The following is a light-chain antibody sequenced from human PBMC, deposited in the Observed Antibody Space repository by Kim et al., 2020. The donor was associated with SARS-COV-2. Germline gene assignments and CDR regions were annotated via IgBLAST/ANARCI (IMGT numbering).Light chain of an antibody. V-gene: IGLV3-21*03. CDR3: QVWDSSSDRGVV. CDR2: DDS. J-gene: IGLJ2*01. CDR1: NIGSKS. Sequence: PGKTARITCGGNNIGSKSVHWYQQKPGPAPVLVVYDDSDRPSGIPERFSGSNSGNTATLTISRVEAGDEADYYCQVWDSSSDRGVVFGGGTQLTVL.